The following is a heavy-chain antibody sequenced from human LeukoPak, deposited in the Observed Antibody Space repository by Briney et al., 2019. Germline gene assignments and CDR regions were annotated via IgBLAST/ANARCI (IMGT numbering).Heavy chain of an antibody. CDR3: ARVLRYFDWSHAAACFDY. V-gene: IGHV3-7*01. CDR2: IKQDGSEK. J-gene: IGHJ4*02. Sequence: PGGSLRLSCAASGFTFSDYYMSWVRQAPGKGLEWVANIKQDGSEKYYVDSVKGRFTISRDNAKNSLYLQMNSLRAEDTAVYYCARVLRYFDWSHAAACFDYWGQGTLVTVSS. D-gene: IGHD3-9*01. CDR1: GFTFSDYY.